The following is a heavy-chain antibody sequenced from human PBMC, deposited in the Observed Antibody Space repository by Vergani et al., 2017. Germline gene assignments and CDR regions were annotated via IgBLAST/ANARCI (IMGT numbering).Heavy chain of an antibody. V-gene: IGHV1-46*02. D-gene: IGHD3-9*01. CDR1: GYIFNSYY. CDR2: ISPDGFST. CDR3: AREPPLTGFFDY. J-gene: IGHJ4*02. Sequence: QVQLVQSGAAVKKPGASVKLSCKSSGYIFNSYYIHWVRQAPEQGLEWVGVISPDGFSTFYAQKFQGRVTITRDTSTSTVYVEVTSPRSDDTAVYYCAREPPLTGFFDYWGQGTLVTVSS.